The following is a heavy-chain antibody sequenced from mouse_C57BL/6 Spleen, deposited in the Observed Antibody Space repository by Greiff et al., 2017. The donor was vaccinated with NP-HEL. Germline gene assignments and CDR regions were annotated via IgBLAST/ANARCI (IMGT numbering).Heavy chain of an antibody. J-gene: IGHJ4*01. CDR1: GYTFTSYG. Sequence: VQLQQSGAELVRPGSSVKMSCKTSGYTFTSYGINWVQQRPGQGLEWIGYIYIGNGYTEYNEKFKGKATLTSDTSSSTAYMQHSNLTSEDSAIYFSARFDYGYAMDDWGQGTSVTVSS. CDR2: IYIGNGYT. D-gene: IGHD1-1*02. CDR3: ARFDYGYAMDD. V-gene: IGHV1-58*01.